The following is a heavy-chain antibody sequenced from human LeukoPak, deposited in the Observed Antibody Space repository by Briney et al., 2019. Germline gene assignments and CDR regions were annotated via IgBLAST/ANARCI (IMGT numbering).Heavy chain of an antibody. Sequence: PGGSLRLSCAASGFDLNTYEMNWVRQAPGQGLEWIADITISGHTKNYADSVKGRFTISRDNAGTSLYLQMNSLRVEDTGVYYCARGDPHADLWGQGTLVTVSS. J-gene: IGHJ5*02. CDR3: ARGDPHADL. V-gene: IGHV3-48*03. CDR2: ITISGHTK. CDR1: GFDLNTYE.